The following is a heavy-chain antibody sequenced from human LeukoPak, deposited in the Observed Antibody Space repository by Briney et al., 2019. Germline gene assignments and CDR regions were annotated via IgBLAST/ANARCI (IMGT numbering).Heavy chain of an antibody. CDR1: GYSISSGYY. J-gene: IGHJ4*02. Sequence: SETLSLTCTVSGYSISSGYYWGWIRQPPGKGLEWIGIIYHSGSTYYNPSLKSRVTISVDTSKNQFSLKLSSVTAADTAVYYCARLSASGSYLYYFDYWGQGTLVTVSS. V-gene: IGHV4-38-2*02. CDR3: ARLSASGSYLYYFDY. CDR2: IYHSGST. D-gene: IGHD1-26*01.